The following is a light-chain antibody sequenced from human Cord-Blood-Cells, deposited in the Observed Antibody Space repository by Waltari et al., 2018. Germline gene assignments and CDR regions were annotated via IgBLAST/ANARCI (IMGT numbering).Light chain of an antibody. CDR3: QSYDSSLSGSVV. J-gene: IGLJ2*01. V-gene: IGLV1-40*01. CDR1: SSNSGAGCV. CDR2: GNS. Sequence: QAVLTPPPSASAAPGPRVTISCTGSSSNSGAGCVVHLSQQLPGAAPKLLIYGNSNRPSGVPDRFSGSKSGTSASLAITGLQAEDEADYYCQSYDSSLSGSVVFGGGTKLTVL.